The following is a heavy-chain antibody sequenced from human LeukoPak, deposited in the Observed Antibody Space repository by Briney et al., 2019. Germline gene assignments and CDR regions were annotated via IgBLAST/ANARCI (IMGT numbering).Heavy chain of an antibody. CDR1: GFTVSSNY. V-gene: IGHV3-53*01. Sequence: WRSLRHSCAASGFTVSSNYMSWVRTAPGQRQEWASVIYSGGSTYYADSVKGRFTISRDNSKNTLYLQMNSLRAEDTAVYYCARGGYSYGFDYWGQGTLVTVSS. J-gene: IGHJ4*02. CDR2: IYSGGST. D-gene: IGHD5-18*01. CDR3: ARGGYSYGFDY.